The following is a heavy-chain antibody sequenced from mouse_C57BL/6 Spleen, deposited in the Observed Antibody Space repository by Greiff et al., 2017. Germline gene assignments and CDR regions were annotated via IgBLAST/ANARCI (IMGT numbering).Heavy chain of an antibody. V-gene: IGHV1-82*01. CDR2: IYPGDGDT. CDR1: GYAFSSSW. Sequence: QVQLQQSGPELVKPGDSVKISCKASGYAFSSSWMNWVKQRPGKGLEWIGRIYPGDGDTNYNGKFKGKATLTADKSSSTAYMQLSSLTSEDSAVYFCARVDYYAMDYWGQGTSVTVSS. J-gene: IGHJ4*01. CDR3: ARVDYYAMDY.